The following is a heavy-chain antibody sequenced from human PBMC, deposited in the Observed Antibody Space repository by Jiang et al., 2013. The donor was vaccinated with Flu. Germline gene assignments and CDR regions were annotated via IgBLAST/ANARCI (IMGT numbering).Heavy chain of an antibody. V-gene: IGHV1-8*01. J-gene: IGHJ6*02. CDR2: MNPNSGNT. CDR3: ASPQGYSSSWYEYYYYGMDV. Sequence: SGAEVKKPGASVKVSCKASGYTFTSYDINWVRQATGQGLEWMGWMNPNSGNTGYAQKFQGRVTMTRNTSISTAYMELSSLRSEDTAVYYCASPQGYSSSWYEYYYYGMDVWGQGTTVTVSS. CDR1: GYTFTSYD. D-gene: IGHD6-13*01.